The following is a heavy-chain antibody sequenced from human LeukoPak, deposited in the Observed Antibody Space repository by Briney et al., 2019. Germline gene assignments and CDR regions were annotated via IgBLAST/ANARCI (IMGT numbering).Heavy chain of an antibody. Sequence: ASVKVSCKASGYTFTKYDINWVRQATGQGLEWVGWMNLNSGQGVYAQKFQGRATLTRNTSLNTLYMELSSLRSEDTAVYYCARGVVAYFWTPGNYYYCGMDVWGQGTTVTVSS. D-gene: IGHD3/OR15-3a*01. CDR1: GYTFTKYD. V-gene: IGHV1-8*01. CDR2: MNLNSGQG. J-gene: IGHJ6*02. CDR3: ARGVVAYFWTPGNYYYCGMDV.